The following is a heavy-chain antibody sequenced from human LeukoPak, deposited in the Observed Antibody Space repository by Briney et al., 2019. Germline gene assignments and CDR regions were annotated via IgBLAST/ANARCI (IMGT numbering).Heavy chain of an antibody. V-gene: IGHV1-69*15. CDR1: GGAFRSYA. CDR2: IIPIFGTA. D-gene: IGHD2-15*01. Sequence: SVKVSCKASGGAFRSYAISWVRQAPGQGLEWMGRIIPIFGTANYAQKFQGRVTITADESTSTAYMELSSLRSEDTAVYYCARETWDPIGYCSGGSCWTFDPWGQGTLVTVSS. CDR3: ARETWDPIGYCSGGSCWTFDP. J-gene: IGHJ5*02.